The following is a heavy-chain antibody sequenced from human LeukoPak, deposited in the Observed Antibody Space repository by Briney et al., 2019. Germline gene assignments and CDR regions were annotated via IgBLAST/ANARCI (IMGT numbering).Heavy chain of an antibody. J-gene: IGHJ4*02. CDR1: GSPFSYAW. CDR2: IKSKTDGGTT. Sequence: GGPLRLPCEASGSPFSYAWIPWAPQPPGKGREGFGRIKSKTDGGTTDYAAPVKGRFIISRDDSKNTLYLQMNSLKTEDTAVYYCTTESRSGDYVAYWGQGTLVTVSS. D-gene: IGHD3-16*02. CDR3: TTESRSGDYVAY. V-gene: IGHV3-15*01.